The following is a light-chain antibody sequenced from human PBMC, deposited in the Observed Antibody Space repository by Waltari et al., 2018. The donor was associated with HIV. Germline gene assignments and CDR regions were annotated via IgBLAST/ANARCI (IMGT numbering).Light chain of an antibody. CDR3: SSYTSSSTLL. V-gene: IGLV2-14*01. CDR1: SSDVGGYNY. Sequence: QSALTQPAYVSGSPGQSITISCTGPSSDVGGYNYVSWYPPHPGKTPKLMSYELSNRPSWVSNRFSGSKSGNTASLTISGLQAEDEADYYRSSYTSSSTLLFGGGTKLTVL. J-gene: IGLJ2*01. CDR2: ELS.